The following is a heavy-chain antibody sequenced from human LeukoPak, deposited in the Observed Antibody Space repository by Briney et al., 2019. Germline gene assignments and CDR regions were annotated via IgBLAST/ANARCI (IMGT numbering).Heavy chain of an antibody. Sequence: ASVKVSCKASGYTFTSYGISWVRQAPGQGLEWMGWISAYNGNTNYAQRFQGRVTMTTDTSTSTAYMELRSLRSDDTAVYYCARDSRGYRFYYYYGMDVWGQGTTVTVSS. CDR2: ISAYNGNT. J-gene: IGHJ6*02. CDR1: GYTFTSYG. CDR3: ARDSRGYRFYYYYGMDV. D-gene: IGHD5-12*01. V-gene: IGHV1-18*01.